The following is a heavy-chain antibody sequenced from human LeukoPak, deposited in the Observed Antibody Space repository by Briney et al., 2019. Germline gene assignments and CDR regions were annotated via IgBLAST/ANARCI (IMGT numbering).Heavy chain of an antibody. Sequence: PGGSLRLSCAASGFTFSDYYMSWIRQAPGKGLEWVSYISSSGSTIYYADSVKGRFTISRDNAKNSLYLQMNSLRAEDTAVYYCARAAYPVWGLFPFDYWGQGTLVTVSS. D-gene: IGHD2-21*01. CDR3: ARAAYPVWGLFPFDY. CDR1: GFTFSDYY. V-gene: IGHV3-11*01. J-gene: IGHJ4*02. CDR2: ISSSGSTI.